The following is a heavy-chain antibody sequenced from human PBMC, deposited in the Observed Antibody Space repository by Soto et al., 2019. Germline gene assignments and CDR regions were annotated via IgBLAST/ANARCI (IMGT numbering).Heavy chain of an antibody. J-gene: IGHJ4*02. Sequence: QLQLQESGPGLVKPSQTLSLACTVSGGSFSSGGYYWSWIRQLPGKGLEWIGYIYYSGSTYYNPSLKCRFTISLDTSKNQSSLKLSSVTAADTAVYYCARATSFSGHHGYWGQGTLVTVSS. CDR2: IYYSGST. CDR3: ARATSFSGHHGY. D-gene: IGHD2-8*02. CDR1: GGSFSSGGYY. V-gene: IGHV4-31*03.